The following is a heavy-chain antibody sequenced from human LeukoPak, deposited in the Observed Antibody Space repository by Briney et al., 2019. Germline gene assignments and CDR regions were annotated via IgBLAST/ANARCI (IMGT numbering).Heavy chain of an antibody. CDR3: AREIKWGSGY. Sequence: PGGSLRLSCAVSGFIFSDYWMSWFRQAPGKGLEWVANIEQDGSEKYYVDSVKGRFTISRDNAKNSLYLEMNSLRVEDTAVYYCAREIKWGSGYWGQGTLVTVSS. J-gene: IGHJ4*02. D-gene: IGHD7-27*01. V-gene: IGHV3-7*01. CDR2: IEQDGSEK. CDR1: GFIFSDYW.